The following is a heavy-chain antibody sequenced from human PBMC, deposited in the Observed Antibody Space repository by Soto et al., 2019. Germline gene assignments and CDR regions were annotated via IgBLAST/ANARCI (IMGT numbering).Heavy chain of an antibody. CDR2: VSFHGDNT. V-gene: IGHV3-30*17. Sequence: PGGSLRLSCVASGFTFNTYSMHWVRQAPGRGLEWMARVSFHGDNTFYADYLKGRISISRDNSKDTLYLQMESLVPDDTGIYFCARERRNTPGLDSWGHGTLVTVSS. CDR1: GFTFNTYS. J-gene: IGHJ5*01. D-gene: IGHD2-15*01. CDR3: ARERRNTPGLDS.